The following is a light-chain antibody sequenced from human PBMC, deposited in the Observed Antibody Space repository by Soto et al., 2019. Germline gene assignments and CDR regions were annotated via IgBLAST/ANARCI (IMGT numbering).Light chain of an antibody. J-gene: IGLJ1*01. Sequence: QAVLTQPPSATVSPGQSVTISCTGSSSAVGGYNYVSWYQQHPGKVPKLLVYEVNKRPSGVPDRFSGSKSGNTASLTVAGLQAEDEADYYCTSYAGGNHVFGAGTKVTVL. CDR2: EVN. CDR1: SSAVGGYNY. V-gene: IGLV2-8*01. CDR3: TSYAGGNHV.